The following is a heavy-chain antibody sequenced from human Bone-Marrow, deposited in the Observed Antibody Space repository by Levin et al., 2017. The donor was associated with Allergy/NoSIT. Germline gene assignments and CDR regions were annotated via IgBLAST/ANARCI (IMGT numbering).Heavy chain of an antibody. D-gene: IGHD6-6*01. V-gene: IGHV3-21*01. CDR1: GFTFSSYS. Sequence: GESLKISCAASGFTFSSYSMNWVRQAPGKGLEWVSSISSSSSYIYYADSVKGRFTISRDNAKNSLYLQMNSLRAEDTAVYYCARDNTSIAARPWGQGTLVTVSS. CDR2: ISSSSSYI. CDR3: ARDNTSIAARP. J-gene: IGHJ5*02.